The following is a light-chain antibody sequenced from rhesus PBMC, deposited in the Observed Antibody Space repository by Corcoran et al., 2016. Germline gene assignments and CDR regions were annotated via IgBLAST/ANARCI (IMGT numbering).Light chain of an antibody. CDR1: QSLVHSNGNTY. CDR2: KVS. V-gene: IGKV2-65*01. J-gene: IGKJ2*01. Sequence: DVVMTQSPLALPITPGQPASISCRSSQSLVHSNGNTYLSWFQQKPGQPPRLLIYKVSNRYSGVPDRFCGGGAGTDFTLKISRVEAEDVGIYYCMQYTHIPYSFGQGTKVEIK. CDR3: MQYTHIPYS.